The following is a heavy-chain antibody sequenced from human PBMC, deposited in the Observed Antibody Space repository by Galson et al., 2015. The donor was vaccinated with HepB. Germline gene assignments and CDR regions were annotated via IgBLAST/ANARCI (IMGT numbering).Heavy chain of an antibody. J-gene: IGHJ4*02. CDR1: GSTFTSYG. V-gene: IGHV1-18*01. Sequence: SVKVSCKASGSTFTSYGISWVRQAPGQGLEWMGGISAYNGNTKYAQKLQGRVTMTTDTSTSTGYMELRSLRSDDTAVYYCARVTPDTPQMTGYASYWGQGTLVTVSS. CDR3: ARVTPDTPQMTGYASY. CDR2: ISAYNGNT. D-gene: IGHD3-9*01.